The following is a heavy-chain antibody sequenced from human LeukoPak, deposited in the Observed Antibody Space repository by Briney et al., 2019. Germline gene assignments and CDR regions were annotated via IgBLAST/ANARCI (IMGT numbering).Heavy chain of an antibody. CDR3: ALGGYYYDSSGYQIDY. D-gene: IGHD3-22*01. CDR1: GGSISSGGYY. Sequence: SETLSLTCTVSGGSISSGGYYWSWIRQHPGKGLEWIGYIYYSGSTYYNPSLKSRVTISVDTSKNQFSLKLSSVTAADTAVYYCALGGYYYDSSGYQIDYWGQGTLVTVSS. CDR2: IYYSGST. V-gene: IGHV4-31*03. J-gene: IGHJ4*02.